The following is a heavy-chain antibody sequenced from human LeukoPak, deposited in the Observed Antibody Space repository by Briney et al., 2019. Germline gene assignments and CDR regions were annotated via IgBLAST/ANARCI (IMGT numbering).Heavy chain of an antibody. J-gene: IGHJ3*02. Sequence: SETLSLTCTVSGGSINYSYWNWIRQPAGKGLEWIGRIYTSGSTNYSPSLKSRVSMSVDRSKNQFSLRLTSVTAADTAIYYCATNAGRVAAGAFDIWGQGTMVTVST. CDR3: ATNAGRVAAGAFDI. D-gene: IGHD6-19*01. CDR1: GGSINYSY. V-gene: IGHV4-4*07. CDR2: IYTSGST.